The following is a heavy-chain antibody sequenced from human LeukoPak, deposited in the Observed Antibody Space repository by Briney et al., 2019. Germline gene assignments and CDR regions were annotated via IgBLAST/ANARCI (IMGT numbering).Heavy chain of an antibody. V-gene: IGHV5-51*01. CDR3: TRQGPGAFDI. Sequence: GESLKISRKISGYSFTNYWIAWVRPMPGKGPELMGIMYPGDSDTRYSPSFQGQVTISADKSISTAYLQCSSLRASDTAMYYCTRQGPGAFDIWGQGTMVTVSS. CDR1: GYSFTNYW. CDR2: MYPGDSDT. J-gene: IGHJ3*02.